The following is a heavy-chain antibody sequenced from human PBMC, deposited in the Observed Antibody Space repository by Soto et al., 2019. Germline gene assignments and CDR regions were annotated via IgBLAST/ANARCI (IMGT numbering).Heavy chain of an antibody. J-gene: IGHJ4*02. CDR1: GFTFDNYA. CDR2: VSGSGGRT. D-gene: IGHD2-2*02. V-gene: IGHV3-23*01. CDR3: AKSRVRITIPAALLD. Sequence: GGSLRLSCAASGFTFDNYAMSWVRQAPGKGLEWVSAVSGSGGRTYYADSVRGRFTVSRDTYKNTLSLQMNSLRAEDTAVYYCAKSRVRITIPAALLDWGQGTLVTVSS.